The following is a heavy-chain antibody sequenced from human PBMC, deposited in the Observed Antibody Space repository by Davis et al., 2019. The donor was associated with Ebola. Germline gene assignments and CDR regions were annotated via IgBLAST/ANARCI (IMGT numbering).Heavy chain of an antibody. CDR1: GFTVSSNY. D-gene: IGHD6-19*01. CDR3: ARGSGWYREYYFDS. V-gene: IGHV3-53*05. Sequence: GESLKISCAASGFTVSSNYMSWVRQAPGKGLEWVSVIYNAGSRTYYADSVKGRFSISRDNSKNTLYLQMNSLRAEDTAVYYCARGSGWYREYYFDSWGQGTLVIVSS. J-gene: IGHJ4*02. CDR2: IYNAGSRT.